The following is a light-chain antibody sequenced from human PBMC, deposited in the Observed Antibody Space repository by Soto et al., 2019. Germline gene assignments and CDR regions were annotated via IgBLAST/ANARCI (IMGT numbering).Light chain of an antibody. CDR1: QRISTY. CDR2: DAS. V-gene: IGKV3-11*01. Sequence: EIVLTQSPATLSLSPGARAPLSCRASQRISTYLAWYQQKPGQAPRLLIYDASNRATGVPARFSGSGSGTDFTLTISSLEPEDFAVFYCLQRSDWPITFGQGTRLEIK. J-gene: IGKJ5*01. CDR3: LQRSDWPIT.